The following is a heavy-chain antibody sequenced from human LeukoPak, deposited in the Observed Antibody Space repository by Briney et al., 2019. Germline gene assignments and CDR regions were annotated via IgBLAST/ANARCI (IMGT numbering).Heavy chain of an antibody. Sequence: GGSLRLSCAASGFTFRTYWMSWVRQTPGKGLEWVAKIKPDGSEKSYLGSVKGRFTISRDNAKTSVYLQMNSLRVEDTALYYCARGQLADTYWGQGALVTVSS. D-gene: IGHD2-15*01. J-gene: IGHJ4*02. CDR3: ARGQLADTY. V-gene: IGHV3-7*01. CDR2: IKPDGSEK. CDR1: GFTFRTYW.